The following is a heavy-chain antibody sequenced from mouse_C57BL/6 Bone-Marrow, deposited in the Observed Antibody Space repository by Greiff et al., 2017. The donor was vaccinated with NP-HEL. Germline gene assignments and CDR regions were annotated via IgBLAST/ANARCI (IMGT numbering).Heavy chain of an antibody. CDR1: GYTFTSYW. CDR3: ARGDYYRGPFDY. D-gene: IGHD2-14*01. V-gene: IGHV1-55*01. J-gene: IGHJ2*01. Sequence: QVQLQQPGAELVKPGASVKMSCKASGYTFTSYWITWVKQRPGQGLEWIGDIYPGSGSTNYNEKFKSKATLTVDTSSSTAYMQLSSLTTEDSAVYYCARGDYYRGPFDYWGQGTTLTVSS. CDR2: IYPGSGST.